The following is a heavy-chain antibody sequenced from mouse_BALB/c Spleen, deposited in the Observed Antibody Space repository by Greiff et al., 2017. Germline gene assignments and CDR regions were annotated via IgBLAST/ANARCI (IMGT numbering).Heavy chain of an antibody. D-gene: IGHD1-1*01. V-gene: IGHV2-6-2*01. J-gene: IGHJ3*01. CDR1: GFSLTSYG. CDR3: ARHEDYYGSTFAY. CDR2: IWSDGST. Sequence: QVQLQQSGPDLVAPSQSLSITCTVSGFSLTSYGVHWVRQPPGKGLEWLVVIWSDGSTTYNSALKSRLSISKDNSKSQVFLKMNSLQTDDTAMYYCARHEDYYGSTFAYWGQGTLVTVSA.